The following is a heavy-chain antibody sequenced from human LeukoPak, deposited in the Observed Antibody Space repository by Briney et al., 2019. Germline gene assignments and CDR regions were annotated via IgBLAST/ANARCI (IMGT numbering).Heavy chain of an antibody. CDR2: INPNSGGT. J-gene: IGHJ5*02. D-gene: IGHD3-22*01. CDR3: ARGSYDSSGYYYEDNWFDP. Sequence: ASVKVSCKASGYTFTGYYMHWVRQAPGQGLEWMGWINPNSGGTNYAQKFQGRVTTTRDTSISTAYMELSRLRSDDTAVYYCARGSYDSSGYYYEDNWFDPWGQGTLVTVSS. CDR1: GYTFTGYY. V-gene: IGHV1-2*02.